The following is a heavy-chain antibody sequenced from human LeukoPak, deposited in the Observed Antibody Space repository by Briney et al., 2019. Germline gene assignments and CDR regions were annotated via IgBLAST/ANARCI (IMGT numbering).Heavy chain of an antibody. D-gene: IGHD2-2*01. V-gene: IGHV1-8*03. CDR1: GYTFTSYD. CDR2: MNPNSGNT. J-gene: IGHJ6*03. CDR3: ARGPRGYCSSTSCAYYYYYYMDV. Sequence: EASVKVSCKASGYTFTSYDIDWVRQATGQGLEWMGWMNPNSGNTGYAQKFQGRVTITRNTSISTAYMELSSLRSEDTAVYYCARGPRGYCSSTSCAYYYYYYMDVWGQGTMVTVSS.